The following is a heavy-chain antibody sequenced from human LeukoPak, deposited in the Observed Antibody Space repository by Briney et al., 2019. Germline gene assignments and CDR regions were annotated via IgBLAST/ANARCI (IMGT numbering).Heavy chain of an antibody. D-gene: IGHD3-3*01. CDR1: GFTFSSYA. CDR3: VQSGYLY. Sequence: GGSLRLSCAASGFTFSSYAMIWVRQAPGKGLEWVSVITGSSSSTYYADSVKGRFTISRDNSKSTLYLQMNSLRADDTAVYYCVQSGYLYWGQGTLVTVSS. CDR2: ITGSSSST. V-gene: IGHV3-23*01. J-gene: IGHJ4*02.